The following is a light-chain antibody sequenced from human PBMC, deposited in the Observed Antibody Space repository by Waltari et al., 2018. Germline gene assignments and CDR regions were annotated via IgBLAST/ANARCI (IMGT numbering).Light chain of an antibody. Sequence: QLVLTQSPSASASLGASVKLTCTLSSGHSTNVIAWLQKRPEKGPRYLMKVNSDGSHNKGDEIPDRFSGSSSGAWRYLTISSLQSEDEADYYCQTGGHGTWVFGGGTKLTVL. CDR2: VNSDGSH. V-gene: IGLV4-69*01. CDR3: QTGGHGTWV. CDR1: SGHSTNV. J-gene: IGLJ3*02.